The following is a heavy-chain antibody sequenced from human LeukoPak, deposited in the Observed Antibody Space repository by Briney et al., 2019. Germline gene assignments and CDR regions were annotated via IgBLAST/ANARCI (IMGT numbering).Heavy chain of an antibody. CDR2: ISGSTGST. Sequence: QPGGSLRLSCAASAFSFSSYAMSWVRQAPGKGLEWVSAISGSTGSTYYADSVKGRFTISRDNSKNTLYLQMNSLRAEDTAVYYCAKDRIITYYYDSSGYDYWGQGTLVTVSS. CDR3: AKDRIITYYYDSSGYDY. J-gene: IGHJ4*02. CDR1: AFSFSSYA. V-gene: IGHV3-23*01. D-gene: IGHD3-22*01.